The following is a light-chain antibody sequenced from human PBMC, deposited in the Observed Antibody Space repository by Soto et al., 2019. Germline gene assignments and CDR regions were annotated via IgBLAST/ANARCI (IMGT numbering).Light chain of an antibody. CDR3: QHYNNQPLA. CDR1: QSVRSD. V-gene: IGKV3-15*01. Sequence: EIVMTQSPATLSVSPGEGATLSCRASQSVRSDLAWYQHKPGLAPRLLIYDVSTMDTGIPVRFSGSGSGTEFTLSISSLQSEDSAFYYCQHYNNQPLAFGDGTKVELK. CDR2: DVS. J-gene: IGKJ1*01.